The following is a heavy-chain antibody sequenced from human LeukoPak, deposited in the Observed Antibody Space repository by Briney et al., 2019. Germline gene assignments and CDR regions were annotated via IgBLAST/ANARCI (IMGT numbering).Heavy chain of an antibody. CDR2: MSWNSGGI. Sequence: PGGSLRLSCAASGFTFDDYAMHWVRQTPGKGLEWVSGMSWNSGGIGYADSVKGRFTISRDNAKNSLYLQMNSLRPEDTALYYCAKGTAANYYGSGRFLDYWGQGTLVTVSS. CDR3: AKGTAANYYGSGRFLDY. D-gene: IGHD3-10*01. V-gene: IGHV3-9*01. CDR1: GFTFDDYA. J-gene: IGHJ4*02.